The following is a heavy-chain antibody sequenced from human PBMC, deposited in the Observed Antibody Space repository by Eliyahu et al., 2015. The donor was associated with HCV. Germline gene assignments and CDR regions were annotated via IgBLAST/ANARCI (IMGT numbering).Heavy chain of an antibody. V-gene: IGHV3-53*02. D-gene: IGHD4/OR15-4a*01. Sequence: EVQLVETGGGLIQXGGXXRXSCAAXGFTVRSSYMSWVRQAPGKGLEWGSDIYSDDSPYYTHSVKGRFTISRDNSKNTLYLQMNSLRAEDTAVYYCAKDGAYWGQGTLVTVSS. CDR3: AKDGAY. CDR2: IYSDDSP. J-gene: IGHJ4*02. CDR1: GFTVRSSY.